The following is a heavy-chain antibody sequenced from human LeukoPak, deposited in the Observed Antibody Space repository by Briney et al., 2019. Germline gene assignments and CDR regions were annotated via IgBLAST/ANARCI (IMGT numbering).Heavy chain of an antibody. V-gene: IGHV4-39*01. CDR1: GGSISSSLYH. D-gene: IGHD1-1*01. CDR3: ARQIVGTSWNYYYSYIDV. J-gene: IGHJ6*03. CDR2: VFHSGNT. Sequence: SETLSLTCSVSGGSISSSLYHWGWLRQPPGKGLEWIGNVFHSGNTYSSPSLQSRVTFSVDTSKNQFSLKLTSVTATDTAVYYCARQIVGTSWNYYYSYIDVWGKGTSVSVSS.